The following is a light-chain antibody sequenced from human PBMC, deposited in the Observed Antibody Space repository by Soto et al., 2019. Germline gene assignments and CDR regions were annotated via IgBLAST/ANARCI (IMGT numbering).Light chain of an antibody. CDR3: HQYDSSPLT. CDR2: GAS. J-gene: IGKJ4*01. CDR1: QSVSSSY. Sequence: EIVLTQSPGTLSLSLGERATISCRASQSVSSSYLAWYQQKPGQAPRLLIYGASSRATGIPDRFSGSGSGTDFTLTISRLEPEDFAVYYCHQYDSSPLTFGGGTKVEIK. V-gene: IGKV3-20*01.